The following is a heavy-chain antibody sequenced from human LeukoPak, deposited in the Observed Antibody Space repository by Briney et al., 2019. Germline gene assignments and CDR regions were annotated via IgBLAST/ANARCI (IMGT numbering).Heavy chain of an antibody. Sequence: GASVKVSCKASGFTFTRSAMQWVRQARGQRLEWIGWIVVGSGNTNYAQKFQERVTITRDMSTSTAHMELSSLRSEDTAVYYCAALYNFGSGSYSPIDHWGQGTLVTVSS. CDR2: IVVGSGNT. V-gene: IGHV1-58*02. D-gene: IGHD3-10*01. J-gene: IGHJ4*02. CDR1: GFTFTRSA. CDR3: AALYNFGSGSYSPIDH.